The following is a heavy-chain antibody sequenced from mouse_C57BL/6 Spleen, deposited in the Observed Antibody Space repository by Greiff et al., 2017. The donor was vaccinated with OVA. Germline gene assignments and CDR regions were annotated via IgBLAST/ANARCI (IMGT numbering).Heavy chain of an antibody. CDR1: GYTFTDYY. CDR2: LGPGSGST. J-gene: IGHJ3*01. V-gene: IGHV1-77*01. Sequence: VQLQQSGAELVKPGASVKISCKASGYTFTDYYINWVKQRPGQGLEWIGKLGPGSGSTYYNEKFKGKATLTADKSSSTAYMQLSSLTSEDSAVYFCARGEGRQPSFAYWGQGTLVTVSA. D-gene: IGHD3-2*01. CDR3: ARGEGRQPSFAY.